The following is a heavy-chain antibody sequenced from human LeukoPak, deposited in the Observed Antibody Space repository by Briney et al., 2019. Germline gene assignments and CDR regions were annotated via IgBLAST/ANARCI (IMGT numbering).Heavy chain of an antibody. CDR2: ISSSSSSTI. CDR1: GFTFSSYS. Sequence: PGGSLRLSCAASGFTFSSYSMNWVRQAPGKGLEWVSYISSSSSSTIHYADSVKGRFTISRDNAKNSLYLQMNSLRAEDTAVYYCARDHARWLQLLSSGGFDYWGQGTLVTVSS. J-gene: IGHJ4*02. CDR3: ARDHARWLQLLSSGGFDY. D-gene: IGHD5-24*01. V-gene: IGHV3-48*01.